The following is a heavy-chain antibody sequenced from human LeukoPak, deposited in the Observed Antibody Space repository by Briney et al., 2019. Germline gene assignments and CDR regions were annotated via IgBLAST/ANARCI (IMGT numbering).Heavy chain of an antibody. Sequence: GGSLRLSCAASGFTFSSYAMSWVRQAPGKGLEWVSAISGSGGSTYYADSVKGRFTISRDNGKNSLYLEMNSVRPEDTAVYYCARDHKDWGVFDYWGQGTLVTVSS. CDR3: ARDHKDWGVFDY. D-gene: IGHD7-27*01. V-gene: IGHV3-23*01. CDR2: ISGSGGST. CDR1: GFTFSSYA. J-gene: IGHJ4*02.